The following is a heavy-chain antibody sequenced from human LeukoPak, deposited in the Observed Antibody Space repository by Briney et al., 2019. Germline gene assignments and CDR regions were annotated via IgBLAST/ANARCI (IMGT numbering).Heavy chain of an antibody. CDR1: GGSIRSSSYY. J-gene: IGHJ4*02. CDR3: ARGPNREAVD. Sequence: SETLSLTCTVSGGSIRSSSYYWGWIRQPPGKGLEWIGSIYYSGGTYYNPSLKSRVTISVDMSKNHFSLKLSSVTAADTAVYYCARGPNREAVDWGQGTLVTVSS. D-gene: IGHD1-14*01. V-gene: IGHV4-39*07. CDR2: IYYSGGT.